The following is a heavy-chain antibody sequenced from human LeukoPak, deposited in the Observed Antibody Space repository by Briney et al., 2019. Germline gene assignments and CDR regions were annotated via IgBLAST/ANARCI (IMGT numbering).Heavy chain of an antibody. CDR1: GFTFSSYG. CDR3: AKASVVAHHFDY. V-gene: IGHV3-30*02. Sequence: GGPLRLSCAASGFTFSSYGMHWVRQAPGKGLEWVAVIWYDGSNKYYADSVKGRFTISRDNSKNTLYLQMNSLRVEDTAVYYCAKASVVAHHFDYWGQGTLVTVSS. J-gene: IGHJ4*02. CDR2: IWYDGSNK. D-gene: IGHD2-15*01.